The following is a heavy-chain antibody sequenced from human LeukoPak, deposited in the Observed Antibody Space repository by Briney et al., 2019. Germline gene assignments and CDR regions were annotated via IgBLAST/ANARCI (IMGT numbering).Heavy chain of an antibody. CDR1: GGSISSSSYY. Sequence: PSETLSLTCTVSGGSISSSSYYWGWIRQPPGKGLEWVSVISGSGDVTFYADSVKGRFTISRDNSKNTLYLQINGLRAEDTAIYYCAKGRTAAGTASVTRSYDHWGRGTLVIVSS. CDR3: AKGRTAAGTASVTRSYDH. D-gene: IGHD1-26*01. J-gene: IGHJ4*02. CDR2: ISGSGDVT. V-gene: IGHV3-23*01.